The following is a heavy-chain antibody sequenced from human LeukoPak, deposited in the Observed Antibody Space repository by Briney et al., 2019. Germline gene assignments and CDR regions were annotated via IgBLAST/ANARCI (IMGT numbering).Heavy chain of an antibody. J-gene: IGHJ4*02. Sequence: PGGSLRLSCAASGFTISGNYMAWVRQAPVKGLEWVSVVSGGGTTDYADSVKGRFTISRDDSNNTLYLQMNSLRAEDTAVYYCARAPAGHVLDFWGQGSLVTVSS. CDR2: VSGGGTT. V-gene: IGHV3-53*01. CDR3: ARAPAGHVLDF. CDR1: GFTISGNY. D-gene: IGHD6-6*01.